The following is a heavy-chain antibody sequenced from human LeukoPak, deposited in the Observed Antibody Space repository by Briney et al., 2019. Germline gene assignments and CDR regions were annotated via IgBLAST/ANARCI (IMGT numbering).Heavy chain of an antibody. CDR3: ARAGRVPDYYYGMDV. Sequence: ASVKVSCKASGYTFTSYYMHWVRQAPEQGLEWMGWISAYNGNTNYAQKLQGRVTMTTDTSTSTAYMELRSLRSDDTAVYYCARAGRVPDYYYGMDVWGQGTTVTVSS. CDR1: GYTFTSYY. J-gene: IGHJ6*02. V-gene: IGHV1-18*04. CDR2: ISAYNGNT.